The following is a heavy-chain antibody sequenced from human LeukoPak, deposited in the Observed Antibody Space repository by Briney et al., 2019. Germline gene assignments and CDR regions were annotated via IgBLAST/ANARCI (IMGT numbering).Heavy chain of an antibody. CDR2: ISAYNANT. J-gene: IGHJ6*04. CDR1: GYTFTNYG. CDR3: ARTDYDILTGARMDV. Sequence: GASVTVSFKASGYTFTNYGITWVRQAHGQGLERMGWISAYNANTNYAQKFQGRVTITTDTSTSTVYMELRSLRSDDTAIYYCARTDYDILTGARMDVWGKGTTVTVSS. V-gene: IGHV1-18*04. D-gene: IGHD3-9*01.